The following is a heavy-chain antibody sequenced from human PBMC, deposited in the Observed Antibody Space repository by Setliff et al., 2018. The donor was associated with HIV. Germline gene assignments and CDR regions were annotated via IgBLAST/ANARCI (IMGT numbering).Heavy chain of an antibody. CDR2: IHTSGTT. CDR1: GDSSSNDY. CDR3: AREYYRSGGYYSGWKYYYMDV. V-gene: IGHV4-4*08. Sequence: SETLSLTCTVSGDSSSNDYWTWVRQPPRKGLEWIGNIHTSGTTKYNPSLNSRVTISVDMSKSQFSLRLSSVTAADTAMYYCAREYYRSGGYYSGWKYYYMDVWGKGTTVTVSS. D-gene: IGHD2-15*01. J-gene: IGHJ6*03.